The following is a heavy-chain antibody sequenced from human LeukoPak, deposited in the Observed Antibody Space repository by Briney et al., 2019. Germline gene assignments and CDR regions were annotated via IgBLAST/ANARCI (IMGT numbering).Heavy chain of an antibody. Sequence: SGPVLVKPTETLTLTCTVSGFSLSNARMGVSWIRQPPGKALEWLAHIFSNDEKSYSTSLKSRLTISKDTSKSQVVLTMTNMDPVDTATYYCARIRGRFGVVTNYYCMDVWGKGTTVTVSS. D-gene: IGHD3-3*01. CDR3: ARIRGRFGVVTNYYCMDV. J-gene: IGHJ6*03. CDR2: IFSNDEK. V-gene: IGHV2-26*01. CDR1: GFSLSNARMG.